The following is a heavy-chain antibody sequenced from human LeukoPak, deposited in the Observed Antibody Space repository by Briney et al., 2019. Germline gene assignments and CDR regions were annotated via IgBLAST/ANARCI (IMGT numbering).Heavy chain of an antibody. D-gene: IGHD6-6*01. CDR2: ISGSGGST. V-gene: IGHV3-23*01. CDR3: AKIRYSSSLYYFDY. CDR1: GFTFSSYA. J-gene: IGHJ4*02. Sequence: GGSLRLSCAASGFTFSSYAMSWVRQAPGKGLEWVSAISGSGGSTYYTDSVKGRFTISRDNSKNTLYLQMNSLRAEDTAVYYCAKIRYSSSLYYFDYWGQGTLVTVSS.